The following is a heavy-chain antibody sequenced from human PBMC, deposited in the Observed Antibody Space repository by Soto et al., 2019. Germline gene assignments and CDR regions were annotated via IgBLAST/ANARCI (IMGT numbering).Heavy chain of an antibody. CDR2: ISYDGTKT. Sequence: QVQLVESGGGVVQPGRSLRVSCAASGFTFSIYAMHWVRQAPGTGLEWVAVISYDGTKTYYADSVKGRFTISRDNSKNTVELQMISLRDEDAAVEYCAKDRGPCRQWLIGPVDCWGQGSVVTVSP. CDR3: AKDRGPCRQWLIGPVDC. J-gene: IGHJ4*02. D-gene: IGHD6-19*01. V-gene: IGHV3-30*18. CDR1: GFTFSIYA.